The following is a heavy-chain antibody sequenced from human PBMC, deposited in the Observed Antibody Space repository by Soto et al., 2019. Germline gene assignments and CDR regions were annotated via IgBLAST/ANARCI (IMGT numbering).Heavy chain of an antibody. D-gene: IGHD3-10*01. CDR2: ISWNSGRI. J-gene: IGHJ4*02. Sequence: EVQLVQYGGGWVQPGRSLRLSCGASGFTFDDYGMHWVRQAPGKGLEWVSSISWNSGRIGYADSVKGRFTISRDNVKNSLYLPMNTLRAEDTALYYCARSGEFSASDYFGFWGQGTLVTVSS. V-gene: IGHV3-9*01. CDR1: GFTFDDYG. CDR3: ARSGEFSASDYFGF.